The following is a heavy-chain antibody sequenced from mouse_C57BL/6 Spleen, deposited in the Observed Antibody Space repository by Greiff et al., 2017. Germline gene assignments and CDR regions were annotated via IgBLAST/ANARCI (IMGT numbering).Heavy chain of an antibody. J-gene: IGHJ1*03. CDR2: INPNNGGT. D-gene: IGHD2-4*01. Sequence: EVQLQQSGPELVKPGASVKISCKASGYTFTDYYMNWVKQSHGKSLEWIGDINPNNGGTSYNQKFKGKATLTVDKSSSTAYMELRSLTSEDSAVYYCARIYYDYDEDWYFDVWGTGTTVTVSS. CDR3: ARIYYDYDEDWYFDV. CDR1: GYTFTDYY. V-gene: IGHV1-26*01.